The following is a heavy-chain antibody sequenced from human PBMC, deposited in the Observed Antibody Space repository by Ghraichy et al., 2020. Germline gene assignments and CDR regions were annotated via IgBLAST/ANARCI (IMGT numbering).Heavy chain of an antibody. J-gene: IGHJ6*02. D-gene: IGHD3-22*01. CDR2: ISSSGSTI. V-gene: IGHV3-11*01. CDR3: AREGVIASSYYYYGMDV. CDR1: GFTFSDYY. Sequence: GGSLRLSCAASGFTFSDYYMSWIRQAPGKGLEWVSYISSSGSTIYYADFVKGRFTISRDNAKNSLYLQMSSLRAEDTAVYYCAREGVIASSYYYYGMDVWGQGTTVTVSS.